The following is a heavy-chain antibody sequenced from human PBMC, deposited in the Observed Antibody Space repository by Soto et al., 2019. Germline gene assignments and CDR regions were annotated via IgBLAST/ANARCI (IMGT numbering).Heavy chain of an antibody. CDR1: GGSISSYY. V-gene: IGHV4-59*12. Sequence: SETLSLTCTVSGGSISSYYWSWIRQPPGKGLEWIGYIYYSGSTNYNPSLKSRVTISVDTSKNLFSLKLSSVTAADTAVYYLVRIIGSSWYSGYYYGMDVWGQGTTVTVSS. J-gene: IGHJ6*02. D-gene: IGHD6-13*01. CDR2: IYYSGST. CDR3: VRIIGSSWYSGYYYGMDV.